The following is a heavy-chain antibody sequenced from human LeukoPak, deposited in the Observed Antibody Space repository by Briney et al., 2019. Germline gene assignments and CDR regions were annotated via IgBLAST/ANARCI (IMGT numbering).Heavy chain of an antibody. Sequence: GSLRLSCAASGFTLSSYSMNWVRQAPGKGLEWVSAISSSSYIYYADSVKGRFTISRDNAKNSLYLQMNSLRAEDTAVYYCAREQWLAPDYWGQGTLVTVSS. D-gene: IGHD6-19*01. CDR3: AREQWLAPDY. V-gene: IGHV3-21*01. CDR1: GFTLSSYS. J-gene: IGHJ4*02. CDR2: ISSSSYI.